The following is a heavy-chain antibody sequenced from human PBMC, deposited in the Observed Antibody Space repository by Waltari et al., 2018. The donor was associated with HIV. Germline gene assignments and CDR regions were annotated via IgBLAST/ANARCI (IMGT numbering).Heavy chain of an antibody. CDR3: ARDQVLEWLAWFDP. V-gene: IGHV4-61*02. Sequence: QVQLQESGPGLVKPSQTLSLTCTVSGGSISSGSSYWSWIRQPAGKGLEWIGRSYTSGSTNYNPARKSRVTISVDTAKNQCSLKLRSVTAADTAVYYCARDQVLEWLAWFDPWGQGTLVTVSS. J-gene: IGHJ5*02. CDR1: GGSISSGSSY. CDR2: SYTSGST. D-gene: IGHD3-3*01.